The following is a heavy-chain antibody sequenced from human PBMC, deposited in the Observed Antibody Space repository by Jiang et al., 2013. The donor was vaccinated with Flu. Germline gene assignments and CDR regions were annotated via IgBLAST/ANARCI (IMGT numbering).Heavy chain of an antibody. D-gene: IGHD2-2*01. J-gene: IGHJ4*02. CDR1: GDSVSSNSAA. CDR2: TYYRSKWYN. V-gene: IGHV6-1*01. Sequence: QTLSLTCAISGDSVSSNSAAWNWIRQSPSRGLEWLGRTYYRSKWYNDYAVSVKSRITINPDTSKNQFSLQLNSVTPEDTAVYYCARDQTDIVVETKYYFDYWGQGTLVTVSS. CDR3: ARDQTDIVVETKYYFDY.